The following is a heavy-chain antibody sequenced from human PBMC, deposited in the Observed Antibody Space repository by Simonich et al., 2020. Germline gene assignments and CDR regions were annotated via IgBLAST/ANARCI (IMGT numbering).Heavy chain of an antibody. Sequence: QVQLQESGPGLVKPSETLSLTCTVSGGSISSYYWSRIRPPPGKELEWIGYIYYSGSTNYNPALKSRVTISVDTSKNQFSLKLSAVTAADTAVYYCARGISSGWYWYFDLWGRGTLVTVSS. CDR2: IYYSGST. CDR3: ARGISSGWYWYFDL. CDR1: GGSISSYY. J-gene: IGHJ2*01. D-gene: IGHD6-19*01. V-gene: IGHV4-59*01.